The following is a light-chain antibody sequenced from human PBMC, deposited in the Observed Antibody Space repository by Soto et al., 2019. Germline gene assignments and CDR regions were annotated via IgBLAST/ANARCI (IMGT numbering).Light chain of an antibody. J-gene: IGKJ3*01. CDR3: QQYNSYLS. CDR1: QRVHNW. Sequence: IEMTQYPSTVSASVGARVTITCRASQRVHNWLAWYQQKPGKAPKLLISSVSTLESGVPSRFSGSGSGTEFTLAISSLQPEDLGTYYCQQYNSYLSFGPGTKVEI. CDR2: SVS. V-gene: IGKV1-5*01.